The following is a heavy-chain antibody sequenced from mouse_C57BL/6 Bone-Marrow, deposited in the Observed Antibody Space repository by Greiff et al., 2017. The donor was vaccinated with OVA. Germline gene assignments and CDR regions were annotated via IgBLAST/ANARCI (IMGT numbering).Heavy chain of an antibody. CDR3: ARLDAMDY. J-gene: IGHJ4*01. Sequence: EVMLVESGGGLVQPGGSLKLSCAASGFTFSDFYMYWIRQTPEKRLEWVAYISNGGGSIYYPDTVKGRFTLSRDNAKNTLYLQMSRLKSEDTAMYYCARLDAMDYWGQGTSVTVSS. V-gene: IGHV5-12*01. CDR2: ISNGGGSI. CDR1: GFTFSDFY.